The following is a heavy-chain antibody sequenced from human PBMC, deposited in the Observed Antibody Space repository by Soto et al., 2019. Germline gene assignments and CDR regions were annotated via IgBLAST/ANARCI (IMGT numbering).Heavy chain of an antibody. D-gene: IGHD6-13*01. CDR3: ARTRIAAAGAYYYYYGMDV. CDR1: GGSFSGYY. CDR2: INHSGST. V-gene: IGHV4-34*01. Sequence: SETLSLTCAVYGGSFSGYYWSWIRQPPGKGLEWIGEINHSGSTNYNPSLKSRVTISVDTSKNQFSLKLSSVTAADTAVYYCARTRIAAAGAYYYYYGMDVWGQGTTVTVSS. J-gene: IGHJ6*02.